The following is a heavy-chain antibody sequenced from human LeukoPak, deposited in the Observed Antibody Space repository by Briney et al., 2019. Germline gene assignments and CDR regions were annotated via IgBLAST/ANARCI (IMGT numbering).Heavy chain of an antibody. CDR2: INHSGST. CDR1: GGSFSGYY. V-gene: IGHV4-34*01. Sequence: SETLSLTCAVYGGSFSGYYWSCIRQPPAKGLEWLGEINHSGSTNYNPSLKSRVTISGDTSKNQFSLKLSSVTAADTAVYFCARVGYSYVINDWSRTGLGAYPTKYYYHMDVWGKGTTVTVSS. D-gene: IGHD5-18*01. CDR3: ARVGYSYVINDWSRTGLGAYPTKYYYHMDV. J-gene: IGHJ6*03.